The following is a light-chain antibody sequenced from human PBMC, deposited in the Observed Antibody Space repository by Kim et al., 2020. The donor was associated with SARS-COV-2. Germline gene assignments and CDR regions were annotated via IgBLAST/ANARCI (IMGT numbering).Light chain of an antibody. CDR2: GAS. V-gene: IGKV3-20*01. Sequence: IVLTQSPGTLSLSPGERATLSCRASQSVSSSYLAWYQQKPGQAPRLLIYGASSRATGIPDRFSGSGSGTDFTLTISRLEPEDFAVYYCQQDVSSPRTFGQGTKLEI. J-gene: IGKJ2*01. CDR3: QQDVSSPRT. CDR1: QSVSSSY.